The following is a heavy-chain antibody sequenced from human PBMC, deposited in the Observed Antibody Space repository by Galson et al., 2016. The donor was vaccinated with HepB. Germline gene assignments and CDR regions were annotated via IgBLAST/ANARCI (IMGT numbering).Heavy chain of an antibody. CDR3: ARDPLYVGIVPVKGPYFYGLDV. V-gene: IGHV3-21*01. CDR1: RFTFSDYT. CDR2: ISSGSNYI. D-gene: IGHD3-10*02. Sequence: SLRLSCAASRFTFSDYTMNWVRQAPGKGLEWVSSISSGSNYINYADSVKGRFTISRDNAKNSLYLQMNSLTAEDTGVYFCARDPLYVGIVPVKGPYFYGLDVWGRGTTVTVSS. J-gene: IGHJ6*02.